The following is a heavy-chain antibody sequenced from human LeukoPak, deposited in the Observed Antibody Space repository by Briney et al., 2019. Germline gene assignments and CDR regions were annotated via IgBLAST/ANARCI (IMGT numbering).Heavy chain of an antibody. CDR2: IYYSGST. D-gene: IGHD6-13*01. J-gene: IGHJ4*02. CDR3: ARSISSSWTRDFDY. V-gene: IGHV4-30-4*01. Sequence: PSETLSLTSTVSGGSISSGDYYWSWIRQPPGKGLEWIGYIYYSGSTYYNPSLKSRVTISVDTSKNQFSLKLSSVTAADTAVYYCARSISSSWTRDFDYWGQGTLVTVSS. CDR1: GGSISSGDYY.